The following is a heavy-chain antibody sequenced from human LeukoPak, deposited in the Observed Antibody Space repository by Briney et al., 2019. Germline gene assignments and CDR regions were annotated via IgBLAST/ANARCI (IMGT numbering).Heavy chain of an antibody. CDR3: ARGPQWLVQNQPGADY. CDR1: GYSFTGYY. J-gene: IGHJ4*02. Sequence: ASVKVSCKTSGYSFTGYYINWVRQAPGQGLEWMGRIDPTSGGTDYAQKLHGRLTMTRDTSIVTAYMELTRLRSDDTAFYYCARGPQWLVQNQPGADYWGQGTLVTVSS. CDR2: IDPTSGGT. D-gene: IGHD6-19*01. V-gene: IGHV1-2*06.